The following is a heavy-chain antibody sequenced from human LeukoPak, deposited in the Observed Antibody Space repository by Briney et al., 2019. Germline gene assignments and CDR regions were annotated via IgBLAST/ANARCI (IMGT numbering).Heavy chain of an antibody. Sequence: SETLSLTCTVSGGSISSSSYYWGCIRQPPGKGLECIGSIYYSGSTYYNPSLKSRVTISVDTSKNQFSLKLSSVTAADTAVYYCARDLIPGVEMATMSAFDIWGQGTMVTVSS. V-gene: IGHV4-39*07. CDR2: IYYSGST. D-gene: IGHD5-24*01. CDR1: GGSISSSSYY. CDR3: ARDLIPGVEMATMSAFDI. J-gene: IGHJ3*02.